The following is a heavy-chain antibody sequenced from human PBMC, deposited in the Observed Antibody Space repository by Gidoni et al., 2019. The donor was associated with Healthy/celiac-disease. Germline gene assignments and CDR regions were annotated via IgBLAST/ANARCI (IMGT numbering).Heavy chain of an antibody. CDR1: GFTFDDYA. V-gene: IGHV3-9*01. J-gene: IGHJ6*02. CDR2: ISWNSGSI. D-gene: IGHD1-26*01. CDR3: AKDGRWDPYYYYGMDV. Sequence: EVQLVESEGGLVQPGRSLRLSCAASGFTFDDYAMHWARQAPGKGLEWVSGISWNSGSIGYADSVKGRFTISRDNANNSLYLQMNSLRAEDTALYYCAKDGRWDPYYYYGMDVWGQGTTVTVSS.